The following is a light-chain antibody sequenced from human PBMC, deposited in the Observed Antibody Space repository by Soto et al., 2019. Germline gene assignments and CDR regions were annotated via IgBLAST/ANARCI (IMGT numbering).Light chain of an antibody. CDR2: GAS. CDR1: QSVSSSN. CDR3: QQYGT. Sequence: EIIVSMSPCALSLTTEDRATLSCRASQSVSSSNLAWYQQKRGQSPRLLIYGASSRATGIPDRFSGSGSGPDFTLTISRLEPEDFAVYSCQQYGTFGQGTKVDI. V-gene: IGKV3-20*01. J-gene: IGKJ1*01.